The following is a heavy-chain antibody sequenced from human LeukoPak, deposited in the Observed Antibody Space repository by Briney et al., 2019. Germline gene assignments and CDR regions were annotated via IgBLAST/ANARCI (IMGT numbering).Heavy chain of an antibody. CDR2: TSSDLNVK. J-gene: IGHJ4*02. D-gene: IGHD3-10*01. V-gene: IGHV3-30-3*01. CDR1: GFTFRNYV. Sequence: GGSLRLSCAASGFTFRNYVIHWVRQAPGKGLEWVAVTSSDLNVKLYADSVKGRFTIFGDNSRSTLYLRMNSLRPEDTAIYYCAREGYYGSGSPPSLYFDYWGQGTLVTVSS. CDR3: AREGYYGSGSPPSLYFDY.